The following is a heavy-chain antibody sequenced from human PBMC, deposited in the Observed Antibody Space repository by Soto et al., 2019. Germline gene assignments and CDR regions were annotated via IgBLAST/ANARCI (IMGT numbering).Heavy chain of an antibody. D-gene: IGHD3-22*01. CDR3: AANPRHDTDPVWPY. V-gene: IGHV5-51*02. CDR1: WVAFSNYG. Sequence: PLESLKISCRTSWVAFSNYGGGWVRQMPGKGFEWMGITYPGDSATKYSPSFQRHVTISSDKSTNTAYMQWSSLRASETVIYFRAANPRHDTDPVWPYWGKGTLVTVSS. J-gene: IGHJ4*02. CDR2: TYPGDSAT.